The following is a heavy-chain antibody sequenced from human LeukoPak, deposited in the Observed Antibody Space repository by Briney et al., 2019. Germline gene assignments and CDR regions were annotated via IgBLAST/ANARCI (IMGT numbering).Heavy chain of an antibody. CDR1: GVSISSYY. CDR2: IYYSGST. D-gene: IGHD6-13*01. CDR3: ARALQPGVYAFDI. Sequence: SETLSLTCTVSGVSISSYYWTWIRQPPREGLEWIGYIYYSGSTNYNPSLKSRVTISVDTSKNQFSLKLSSVTAADTAVYYCARALQPGVYAFDIWGQGTVVTVSS. J-gene: IGHJ3*02. V-gene: IGHV4-59*01.